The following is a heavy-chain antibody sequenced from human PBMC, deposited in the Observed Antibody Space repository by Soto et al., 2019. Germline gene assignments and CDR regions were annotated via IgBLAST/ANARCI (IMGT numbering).Heavy chain of an antibody. CDR2: IKQDGSEK. J-gene: IGHJ4*03. V-gene: IGHV3-7*01. D-gene: IGHD2-21*02. Sequence: PGGSLRLSCVASGFTFSSYWMSWVRQAPGKGLEWVANIKQDGSEKNYVDSVKGRFTISRDNAKNSLYLQMRSLGAEDPAVYYCVRPVLQQIMVLTGIRGIWGHGTLVTVSS. CDR1: GFTFSSYW. CDR3: VRPVLQQIMVLTGIRGI.